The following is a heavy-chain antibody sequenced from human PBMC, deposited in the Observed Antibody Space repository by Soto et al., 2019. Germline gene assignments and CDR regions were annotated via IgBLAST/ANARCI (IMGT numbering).Heavy chain of an antibody. V-gene: IGHV1-58*01. CDR3: AANXXAVAGLNYYYGMXV. D-gene: IGHD6-19*01. CDR2: IVVGSGNT. J-gene: IGHJ6*02. Sequence: VSYKASGFTFTSSAVQWVRQARGQRLEWIGWIVVGSGNTNYAQKFQERVTITRDMSTSTAYMELSSLRSEDTAVYYCAANXXAVAGLNYYYGMXVWG. CDR1: GFTFTSSA.